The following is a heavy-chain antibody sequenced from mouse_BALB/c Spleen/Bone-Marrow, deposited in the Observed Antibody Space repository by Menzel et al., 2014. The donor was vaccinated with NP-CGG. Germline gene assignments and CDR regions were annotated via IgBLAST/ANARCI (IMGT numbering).Heavy chain of an antibody. J-gene: IGHJ4*01. CDR3: ARWYRDPHFAMDY. D-gene: IGHD2-14*01. CDR2: IYPGDGDT. Sequence: QVQLQQSRAELVRPGSSVKISCKASGYAFSSYWMNWVKQRPGQGLEWIGQIYPGDGDTNYNGNFKGKATLTADKSPSTAYMQLSSLTSEDSAVYFCARWYRDPHFAMDYWGPGTSVTVSS. CDR1: GYAFSSYW. V-gene: IGHV1-80*01.